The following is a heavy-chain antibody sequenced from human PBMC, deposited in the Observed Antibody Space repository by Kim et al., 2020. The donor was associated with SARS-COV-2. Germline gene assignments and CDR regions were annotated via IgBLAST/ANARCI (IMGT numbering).Heavy chain of an antibody. CDR1: GGSFSGYY. V-gene: IGHV4-34*01. J-gene: IGHJ6*02. CDR3: ARDYQLLLSSNYYYYYGMDV. Sequence: SETLSLTCAVYGGSFSGYYWSWICQPPGKGLEWIGEINHSGSTNYNPSLKSRVTISVDTSKNQFSLKLSSVTAADTAVYYCARDYQLLLSSNYYYYYGMDVWGQGTTVTVSS. CDR2: INHSGST. D-gene: IGHD2-2*01.